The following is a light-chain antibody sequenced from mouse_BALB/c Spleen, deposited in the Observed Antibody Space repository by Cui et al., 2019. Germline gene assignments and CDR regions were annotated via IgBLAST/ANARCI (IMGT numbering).Light chain of an antibody. Sequence: ENVLTQSPGLMAASLGQKFIMTCSASSSASFSYLHWYQQKSGASPKPLIHRTSNLASGVPARFSGSGSGTSYSLTISSVEAEDDANYYCQQWSGYPYTFGGGTKLEIK. J-gene: IGKJ2*01. CDR3: QQWSGYPYT. V-gene: IGKV4-58*01. CDR1: SSASFSY. CDR2: RTS.